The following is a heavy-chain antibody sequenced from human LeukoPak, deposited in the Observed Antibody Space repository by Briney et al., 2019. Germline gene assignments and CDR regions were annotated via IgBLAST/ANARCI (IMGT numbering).Heavy chain of an antibody. V-gene: IGHV1-2*02. J-gene: IGHJ4*02. CDR3: ARSTPNQLLAYDY. Sequence: ASVKVSCKASGYTFTGYYMHWVRQAPGQGLGWMGWINPNSGGTNYAQKFQGRVTMTRDTSISTAYMELSRLRSDDTAVYYCARSTPNQLLAYDYWGQGTLVTVSS. CDR2: INPNSGGT. D-gene: IGHD2-2*01. CDR1: GYTFTGYY.